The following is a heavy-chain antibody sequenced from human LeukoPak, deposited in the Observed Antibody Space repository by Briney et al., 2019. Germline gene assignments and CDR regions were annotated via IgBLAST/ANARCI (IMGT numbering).Heavy chain of an antibody. CDR3: ARETLEAFDF. D-gene: IGHD1-1*01. CDR1: GFTFSTYS. V-gene: IGHV3-21*06. J-gene: IGHJ3*01. Sequence: GGSLRLSCAASGFTFSTYSTNWVRRAPGEGLWSGLSMTNSIHDAASTQGRLAISRDNAKNLLSLQMNSLRDDATAVYYCARETLEAFDFWGQGTMVTVSS. CDR2: MTNSI.